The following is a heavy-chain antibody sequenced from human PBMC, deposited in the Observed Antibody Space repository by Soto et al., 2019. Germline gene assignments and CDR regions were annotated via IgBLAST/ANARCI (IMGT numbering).Heavy chain of an antibody. Sequence: ASVKVSCKTSGYTLNSYGISWVRQAPGQGLEWMGWISAYNGNTNYAQKLQGRVTMTTDTSTSTAYMELRSLRSDDTAVYYCARGLYYYDSSGYFDFDYWGQGTLVTVSS. CDR3: ARGLYYYDSSGYFDFDY. J-gene: IGHJ4*02. CDR2: ISAYNGNT. CDR1: GYTLNSYG. D-gene: IGHD3-22*01. V-gene: IGHV1-18*01.